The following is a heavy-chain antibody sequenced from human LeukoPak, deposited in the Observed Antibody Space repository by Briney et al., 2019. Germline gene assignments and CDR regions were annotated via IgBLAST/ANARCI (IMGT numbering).Heavy chain of an antibody. D-gene: IGHD5-12*01. CDR3: ARGRWLRSAFDY. CDR2: INHSGST. V-gene: IGHV4-30-2*01. J-gene: IGHJ4*02. Sequence: SQTLSLTCTVSGGSISSGGYYWSWIRQPPGKGLEWIGEINHSGSTNYNPSLKNRVTISVDTSKNQFSLKLSSVTAADTAVYYCARGRWLRSAFDYWGQGTLVTVSS. CDR1: GGSISSGGYY.